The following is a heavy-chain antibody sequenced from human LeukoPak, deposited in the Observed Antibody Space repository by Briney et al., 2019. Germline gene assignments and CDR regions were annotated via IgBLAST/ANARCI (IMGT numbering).Heavy chain of an antibody. V-gene: IGHV4-31*03. J-gene: IGHJ4*02. CDR2: IYYSGST. CDR1: GGSISSGGYY. Sequence: SSETLSLTCTVSGGSISSGGYYWSWIRQHPGKGLEWIGYIYYSGSTYYNPSLKSRVTISVDTSKNQFSLKLSSVTAADTAVYYCARSDYDILTGYSYYFDYWGQGTLVTVSS. CDR3: ARSDYDILTGYSYYFDY. D-gene: IGHD3-9*01.